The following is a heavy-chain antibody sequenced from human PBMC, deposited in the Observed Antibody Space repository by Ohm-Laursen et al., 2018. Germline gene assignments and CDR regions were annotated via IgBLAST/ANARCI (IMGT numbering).Heavy chain of an antibody. J-gene: IGHJ4*01. V-gene: IGHV3-23*01. CDR1: GFTFSNSA. CDR2: ISSSGEYT. CDR3: ARLQSGSYSPFDF. Sequence: SLRLSCTAPGFTFSNSAMNWVRQAPGKGLEWVSLISSSGEYTYYADSVKGRLAISRDNSQNTLSLQMSGLRAEDTAIYYCARLQSGSYSPFDFWGHGTLVTVSS. D-gene: IGHD1-26*01.